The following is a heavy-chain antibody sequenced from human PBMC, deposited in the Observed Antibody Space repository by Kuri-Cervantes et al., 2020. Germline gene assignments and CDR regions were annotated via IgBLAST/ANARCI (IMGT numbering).Heavy chain of an antibody. CDR3: AKDPSRFGELSPWFDP. CDR1: GFTFSSYG. V-gene: IGHV3-9*01. J-gene: IGHJ5*02. CDR2: ISWNSGSI. Sequence: LSLTCAASGFTFSSYGMHWVRQAPGKGLEWVSGISWNSGSIGYADSVKGRFTISRDNAKNSLYLQMNSLRAEDTALYYCAKDPSRFGELSPWFDPWGQGTLVTVSS. D-gene: IGHD3-10*01.